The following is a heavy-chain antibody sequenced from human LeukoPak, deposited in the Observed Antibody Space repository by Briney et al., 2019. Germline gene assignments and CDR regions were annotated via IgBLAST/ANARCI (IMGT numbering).Heavy chain of an antibody. CDR3: ARSLPHSGYGRWGKIDY. V-gene: IGHV4-39*07. CDR2: IYYTGST. Sequence: PSETLSLTCSVSGGYIITSDHYWGWIRQPPGKGLEWIGSIYYTGSTSTNPFFKSRVTVSVDTSKNQFSLNLTSVTAADTAVYYCARSLPHSGYGRWGKIDYWGQGTLVTVSS. CDR1: GGYIITSDHY. D-gene: IGHD5-12*01. J-gene: IGHJ4*02.